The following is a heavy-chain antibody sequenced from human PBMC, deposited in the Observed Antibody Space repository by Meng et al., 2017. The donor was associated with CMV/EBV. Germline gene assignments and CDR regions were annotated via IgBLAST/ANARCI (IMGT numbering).Heavy chain of an antibody. V-gene: IGHV4-30-4*01. Sequence: LVKPSRNLSLTSTSSDAFIWVRESLGSWIERLRGKVLKLVEEKDSRRSPFYNPSITNGFTITAYMYQNQFSLKLSSVTAADTAVYCCARYELLWDYWGQGTLVTVSS. D-gene: IGHD2-2*01. CDR2: KDSRRSP. CDR3: ARYELLWDY. CDR1: DAFIWVRESL. J-gene: IGHJ4*02.